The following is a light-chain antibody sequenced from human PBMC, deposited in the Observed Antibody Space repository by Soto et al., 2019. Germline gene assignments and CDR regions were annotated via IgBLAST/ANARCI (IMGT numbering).Light chain of an antibody. CDR2: LEGSGSY. V-gene: IGLV4-60*03. CDR1: SGHRDFI. CDR3: EAWDSVTRV. Sequence: VVTQSSSASASLGSSVKLTCTLSSGHRDFIIAWHQQQPGKAPRYLMKLEGSGSYKKGSGLPDRFSGSSSGADRYLTISNLQSEDEADYYCEAWDSVTRVFGGGTKVTVL. J-gene: IGLJ2*01.